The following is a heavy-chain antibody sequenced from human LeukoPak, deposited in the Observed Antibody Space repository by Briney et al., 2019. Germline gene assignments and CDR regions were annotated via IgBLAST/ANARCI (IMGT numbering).Heavy chain of an antibody. J-gene: IGHJ6*03. V-gene: IGHV4-4*02. CDR3: AREASGRDCTNGVCYTAYYYYYMDV. CDR2: IYHSGST. D-gene: IGHD2-8*01. Sequence: SETLSLTCGVSGGSISSSYWWSWVRQPPGKGLEWIGEIYHSGSTNYNPSLKSRVTISVDKSKNQFSLKLSSVTAADTAVYYCAREASGRDCTNGVCYTAYYYYYMDVWGKGTTVTVSS. CDR1: GGSISSSYW.